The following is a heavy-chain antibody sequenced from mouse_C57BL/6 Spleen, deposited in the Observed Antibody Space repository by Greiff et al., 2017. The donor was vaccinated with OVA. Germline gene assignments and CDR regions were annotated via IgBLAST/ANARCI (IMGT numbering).Heavy chain of an antibody. CDR2: IRLKSDNYAT. CDR1: GFTFSNYW. V-gene: IGHV6-3*01. CDR3: SEYYYGSRGYFDY. D-gene: IGHD1-1*01. Sequence: DVKLVEPGGGLVQPGGSMKLSCVASGFTFSNYWMNWVRQSPEKGLEWVAQIRLKSDNYATHYAESVKGRFTISRDDSKTSVYLQMNNLRAEDTGIYYCSEYYYGSRGYFDYWGQGTTLTVSS. J-gene: IGHJ2*01.